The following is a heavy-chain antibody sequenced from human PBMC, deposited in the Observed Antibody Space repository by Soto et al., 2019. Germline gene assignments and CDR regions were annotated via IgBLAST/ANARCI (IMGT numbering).Heavy chain of an antibody. J-gene: IGHJ4*02. Sequence: GGSLRLSCAASGFTFSTYSMNWVRQAPGKGLEWVSSITSSSYIYYADSVKGRFTISRDNAENSLYLQMNSLRAEDTAVYYCAHTYLELDYWGQGTLVTVSS. CDR3: AHTYLELDY. D-gene: IGHD1-1*01. CDR2: ITSSSYI. CDR1: GFTFSTYS. V-gene: IGHV3-21*01.